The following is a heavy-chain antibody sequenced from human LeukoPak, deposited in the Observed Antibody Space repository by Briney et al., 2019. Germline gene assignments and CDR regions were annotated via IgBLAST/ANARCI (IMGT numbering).Heavy chain of an antibody. D-gene: IGHD1-1*01. J-gene: IGHJ4*02. V-gene: IGHV3-23*01. CDR3: AKDGRPFEPLDPYFDY. CDR1: GFTFNSYA. CDR2: ISDSGGST. Sequence: PGGSLRLSCAASGFTFNSYAMSWVRQAPGKGLEWVSGISDSGGSTYYADSVKGRFTISRDSSKNTLDLQMNSLRAEDTAIYYCAKDGRPFEPLDPYFDYWGQGTLVTVSS.